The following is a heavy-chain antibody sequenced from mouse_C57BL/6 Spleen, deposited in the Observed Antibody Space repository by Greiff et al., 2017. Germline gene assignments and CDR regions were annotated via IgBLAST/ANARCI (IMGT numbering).Heavy chain of an antibody. D-gene: IGHD2-3*01. Sequence: EVHLVEPGGGLVQPGESLKLSCESNEYEFPSHDMSWVRKTPEKRLALVAAINSDGGSTYYPDTMESRFIISRANTKKTLYMQMSNLSSRDTALYYCARQGSYDGYYDWYCDVWGTGTTVTVSS. CDR3: ARQGSYDGYYDWYCDV. J-gene: IGHJ1*03. CDR1: EYEFPSHD. V-gene: IGHV5-2*01. CDR2: INSDGGST.